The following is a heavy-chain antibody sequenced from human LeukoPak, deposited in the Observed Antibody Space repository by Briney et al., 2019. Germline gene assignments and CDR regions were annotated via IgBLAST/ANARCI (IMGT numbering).Heavy chain of an antibody. CDR3: ARRTTVLRGRNFDY. Sequence: SETLSLTCSVSGDSMNSYYWTWIRQPPGRGLEYIAYIYYSGSTSYNPSLKSRVTISVDTSKNQFSLKLSSVTAADTAVYYCARRTTVLRGRNFDYWGQGTLVTVSS. J-gene: IGHJ4*02. CDR1: GDSMNSYY. CDR2: IYYSGST. D-gene: IGHD4-23*01. V-gene: IGHV4-59*12.